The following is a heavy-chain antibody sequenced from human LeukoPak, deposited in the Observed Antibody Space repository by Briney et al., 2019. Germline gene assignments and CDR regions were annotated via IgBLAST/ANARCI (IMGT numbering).Heavy chain of an antibody. Sequence: GGSLRLSCAASGFTFSSYSMNWVRQAPGKGLEWVSIIYSGGSTYYADSVKGRFTISRDNSKNTLYLQMNSLRTEDTAVYYCARDLWFGLWGQGTLVTVSS. CDR1: GFTFSSYS. J-gene: IGHJ5*02. CDR2: IYSGGST. V-gene: IGHV3-66*02. CDR3: ARDLWFGL.